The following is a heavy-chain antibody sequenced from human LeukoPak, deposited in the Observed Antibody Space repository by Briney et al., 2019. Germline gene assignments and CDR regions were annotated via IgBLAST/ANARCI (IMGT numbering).Heavy chain of an antibody. V-gene: IGHV3-7*01. D-gene: IGHD6-19*01. CDR1: GFSLSTYW. CDR3: GRFGYVAGVDL. Sequence: TGGSLRLSCAASGFSLSTYWVTWVRQAPGTGLEWVANIKPGGTETYYVEPVKGRFTISRDNAKNLVYLQMNSLRAEDSAVYHCGRFGYVAGVDLWGQGTLVTVSS. CDR2: IKPGGTET. J-gene: IGHJ4*02.